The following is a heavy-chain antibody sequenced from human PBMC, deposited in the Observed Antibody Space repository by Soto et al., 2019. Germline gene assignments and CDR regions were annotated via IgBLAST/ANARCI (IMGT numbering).Heavy chain of an antibody. V-gene: IGHV3-7*01. Sequence: PGGSLRLSCAASGFTFSSYWMSWVRQAPGKGLEWVANIKQDGSEKYYVDSVKGRFTISRDNAKTSLYLQMNSLRAEDTAVYYCARGFYGSGSYWGNFDYWGQGTLVAVSA. CDR3: ARGFYGSGSYWGNFDY. J-gene: IGHJ4*02. CDR1: GFTFSSYW. CDR2: IKQDGSEK. D-gene: IGHD3-10*01.